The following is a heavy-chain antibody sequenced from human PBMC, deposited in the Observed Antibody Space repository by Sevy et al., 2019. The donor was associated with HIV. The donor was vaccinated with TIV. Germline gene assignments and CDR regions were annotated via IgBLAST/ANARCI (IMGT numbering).Heavy chain of an antibody. D-gene: IGHD1-1*01. CDR1: GYTFDNFD. CDR2: ISRHNYKT. J-gene: IGHJ4*02. V-gene: IGHV1-18*04. CDR3: ARGVGRGNWNRPYFDS. Sequence: ASVKVSCKTSGYTFDNFDITWVRQAPGQGLESIGWISRHNYKTTSAQRLQDRVTLTTDTSTTTAYLELRNLRPDDTAVYYCARGVGRGNWNRPYFDSWGQGTQVTVSS.